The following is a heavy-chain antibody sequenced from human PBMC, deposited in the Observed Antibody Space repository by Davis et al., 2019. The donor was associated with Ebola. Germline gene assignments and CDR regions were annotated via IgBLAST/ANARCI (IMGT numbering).Heavy chain of an antibody. J-gene: IGHJ6*02. CDR1: GGSFSGYY. V-gene: IGHV4-34*01. D-gene: IGHD3-10*01. Sequence: PSETLSLTCAVYGGSFSGYYWSWIRQPPGKGLEWIGEINHSGSTNYNPSLKSRVTISVDTSKNQFSLKLSSVTAADTAVYYCARDPFRIKRRDDGMDVWGQGTTVTVSS. CDR2: INHSGST. CDR3: ARDPFRIKRRDDGMDV.